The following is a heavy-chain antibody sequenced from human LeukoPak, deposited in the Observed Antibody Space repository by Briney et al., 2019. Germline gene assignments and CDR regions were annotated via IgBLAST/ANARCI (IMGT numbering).Heavy chain of an antibody. V-gene: IGHV1-69*06. J-gene: IGHJ4*02. Sequence: SVKVSCKTSGGTFSSDIISWVRQAPGQGLEWMGEIIPIFSTTNYAQKFQGRVTITADKSTSTAYMELSSLRSEDTAIYYCATYRQVLLPFESWGQGTLVTVSS. CDR1: GGTFSSDI. CDR3: ATYRQVLLPFES. D-gene: IGHD2-8*02. CDR2: IIPIFSTT.